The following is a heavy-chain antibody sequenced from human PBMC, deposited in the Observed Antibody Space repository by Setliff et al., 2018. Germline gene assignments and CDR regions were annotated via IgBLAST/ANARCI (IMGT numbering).Heavy chain of an antibody. CDR2: IRYDGSNK. CDR1: GFTFSSYG. Sequence: PGGSLRLSCAASGFTFSSYGMHWVRQAPGKGLEWVAFIRYDGSNKYYADSVKGRFTISRDNSKNTLYLQMNSLRAEDTAVYYCAKDSSLAAAVVVTALDYWGQGTLVTVSS. CDR3: AKDSSLAAAVVVTALDY. V-gene: IGHV3-30*02. D-gene: IGHD2-21*02. J-gene: IGHJ4*02.